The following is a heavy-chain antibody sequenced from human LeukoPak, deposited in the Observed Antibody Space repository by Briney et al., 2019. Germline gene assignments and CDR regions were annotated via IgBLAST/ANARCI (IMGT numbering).Heavy chain of an antibody. CDR3: ARDRGSCSSTSCSYYYMDV. CDR1: GFTFSDYY. Sequence: GGSLRLSCAASGFTFSDYYMSWIRQAPGKGLEWVSYISSSGSNLYYADSVKGRFTISRDNAKDSLYLQMNSLRAEDTAVYYCARDRGSCSSTSCSYYYMDVWGKGTTVTVSS. D-gene: IGHD2-2*01. V-gene: IGHV3-11*01. CDR2: ISSSGSNL. J-gene: IGHJ6*03.